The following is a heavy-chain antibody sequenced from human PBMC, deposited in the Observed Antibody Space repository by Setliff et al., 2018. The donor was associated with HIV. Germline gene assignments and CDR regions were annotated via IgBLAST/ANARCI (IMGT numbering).Heavy chain of an antibody. CDR1: GHTFTNYD. D-gene: IGHD3-10*01. CDR3: ARGKGVGGVVITGGLDV. CDR2: MNPNSGVS. V-gene: IGHV1-8*01. J-gene: IGHJ6*04. Sequence: ASVKVSCKPSGHTFTNYDIHWMRRATGQGLEWMGWMNPNSGVSGYALKFHDRVTMTRDTSITTAYMELSSLTSEDTAVYYCARGKGVGGVVITGGLDVWGKGTTVTVSS.